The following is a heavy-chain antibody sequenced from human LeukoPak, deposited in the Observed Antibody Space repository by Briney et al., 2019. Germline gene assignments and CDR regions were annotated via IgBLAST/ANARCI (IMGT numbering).Heavy chain of an antibody. V-gene: IGHV3-48*03. CDR2: ISSGGGTV. D-gene: IGHD3-16*01. Sequence: GGSLRLSCAASGFTFSSYEMNWVRQAPGKGREWVSYISSGGGTVYYADSVKGRFAISRDNAKNSLYLHMISLRDEDTAVYYCASRGLYYDYVHGFWGHGTLVTVSS. CDR1: GFTFSSYE. J-gene: IGHJ4*01. CDR3: ASRGLYYDYVHGF.